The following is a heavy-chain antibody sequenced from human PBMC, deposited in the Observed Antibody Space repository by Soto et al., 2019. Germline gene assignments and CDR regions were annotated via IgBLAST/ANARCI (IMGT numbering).Heavy chain of an antibody. CDR3: ARDSYYYESSGYFPLDY. J-gene: IGHJ4*02. CDR1: GFTFSSYE. CDR2: ISSSGSTI. V-gene: IGHV3-48*03. D-gene: IGHD3-22*01. Sequence: EVQLVESGGGLVQPGGSLRLSCAASGFTFSSYEMNWVRQAPGKGLEWVSYISSSGSTIYYADSVKGRFTISRDNAKNSLYLQMNSLRAEDTAVYYCARDSYYYESSGYFPLDYWGQGTLVTVSS.